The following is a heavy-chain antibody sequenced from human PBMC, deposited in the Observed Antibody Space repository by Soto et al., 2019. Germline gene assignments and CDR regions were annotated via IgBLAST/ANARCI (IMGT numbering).Heavy chain of an antibody. V-gene: IGHV1-69*13. J-gene: IGHJ4*02. CDR2: IIPIFGTA. CDR1: GGTFSSYA. D-gene: IGHD3-22*01. Sequence: SVKVSCKASGGTFSSYAISWVRQAPGQGLEWMGGIIPIFGTANYAQKFQGRVTITADESTSTAYMELSSLRSEDTAVYYCARENYYDSSQFADCWGQGTLITVSS. CDR3: ARENYYDSSQFADC.